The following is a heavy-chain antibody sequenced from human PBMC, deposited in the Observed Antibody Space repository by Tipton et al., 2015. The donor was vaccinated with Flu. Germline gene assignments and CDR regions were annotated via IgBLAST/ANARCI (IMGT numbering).Heavy chain of an antibody. CDR1: GGSISSYY. Sequence: TLSLTCTVSGGSISSYYWSWIRQPAGKGLEWIGRIYTSGSTNYNPSLKSRVTMLVDTSKNQFSLKLSSVTAADTAVYYCASSIAAAGTDFDYWGQGTLVTVSS. CDR3: ASSIAAAGTDFDY. J-gene: IGHJ4*02. CDR2: IYTSGST. D-gene: IGHD6-13*01. V-gene: IGHV4-4*07.